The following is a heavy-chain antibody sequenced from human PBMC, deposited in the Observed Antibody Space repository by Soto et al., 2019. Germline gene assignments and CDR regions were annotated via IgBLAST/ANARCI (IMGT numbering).Heavy chain of an antibody. CDR2: IYYSGST. V-gene: IGHV4-59*01. CDR3: ESEGSGGSDT. Sequence: SETLSLTCTVSGGSISSYYWSWIRQPPGKGLEWIGYIYYSGSTNYNPSLKSRVTISVDTSKNQFSLKLRSVTDADTAVYYCESEGSGGSDTWGQGTLVTVSS. CDR1: GGSISSYY. D-gene: IGHD2-15*01. J-gene: IGHJ5*02.